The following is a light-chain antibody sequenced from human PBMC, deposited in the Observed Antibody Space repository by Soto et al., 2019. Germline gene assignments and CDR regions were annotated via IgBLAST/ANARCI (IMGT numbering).Light chain of an antibody. J-gene: IGKJ1*01. Sequence: DIHMTQSPSSLSTSFGDRVTITFRSSQNISRFLNWYQQKQGKAPNLLIYAVSSLRTGVPSRFSGSGSGTDFTLTISGLQPEDVATYFCQQTYNPPPAFGQGTKVDIK. CDR3: QQTYNPPPA. CDR1: QNISRF. CDR2: AVS. V-gene: IGKV1-39*01.